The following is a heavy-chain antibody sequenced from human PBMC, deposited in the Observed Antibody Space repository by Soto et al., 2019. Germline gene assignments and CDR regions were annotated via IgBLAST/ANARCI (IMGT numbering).Heavy chain of an antibody. J-gene: IGHJ4*02. V-gene: IGHV4-30-2*06. Sequence: QLQLQESGSRLVKPSETLSLTCAVSGGSMSSGSRSWNWIRQSPGKGLEWSGYIYYSGTTYHNPCPEGRVTIPVIKSKNQFSLTLTPVSGAATGGEYCARADGAGDGVYWGQGILVTVSS. CDR1: GGSMSSGSRS. CDR3: ARADGAGDGVY. D-gene: IGHD3-16*01. CDR2: IYYSGTT.